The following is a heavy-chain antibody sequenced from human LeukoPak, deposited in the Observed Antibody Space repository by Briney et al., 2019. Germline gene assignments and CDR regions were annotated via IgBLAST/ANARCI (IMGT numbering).Heavy chain of an antibody. D-gene: IGHD3-22*01. J-gene: IGHJ4*02. CDR2: MYLSGTT. Sequence: SETLSITCTVSGDSINSLDLWGWVRQPPGKGLEWIGEMYLSGTTHSNSSVKSRVTISIDKSKNQFFLNLSSVTAADTAVYYCAGLVGRYSSGLYYYYFDYWGQGTLVTVSS. CDR3: AGLVGRYSSGLYYYYFDY. V-gene: IGHV4-4*02. CDR1: GDSINSLDL.